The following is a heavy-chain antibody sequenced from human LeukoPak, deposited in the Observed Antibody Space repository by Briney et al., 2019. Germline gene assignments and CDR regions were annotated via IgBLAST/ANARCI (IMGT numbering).Heavy chain of an antibody. CDR1: GFTFSSYG. D-gene: IGHD2-2*02. CDR2: IRYDGSNK. Sequence: TGGSLRLSCAASGFTFSSYGMHWVRQAPGKGLEWVAFIRYDGSNKYYADSVKGRFTISRDNSKNTLYLQMNSLRAEETAVYYCAKDLDPIVVVPAAISLWGQGTLVTVSS. V-gene: IGHV3-30*02. CDR3: AKDLDPIVVVPAAISL. J-gene: IGHJ4*02.